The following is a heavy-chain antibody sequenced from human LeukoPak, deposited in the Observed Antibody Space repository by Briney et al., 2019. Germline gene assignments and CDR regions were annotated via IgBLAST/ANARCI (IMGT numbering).Heavy chain of an antibody. V-gene: IGHV3-11*01. CDR2: ISSSGFPI. Sequence: GGSLRLSCAASGFTFSDYSMSWIRQAPGKGVEWVSYISSSGFPIYHADSVKGRFTISRDNAKNSLYLQMSRLRVADTAVYYCGRVSYDSSGYLDYWGQGTLVTVSS. CDR3: GRVSYDSSGYLDY. D-gene: IGHD3-22*01. J-gene: IGHJ4*02. CDR1: GFTFSDYS.